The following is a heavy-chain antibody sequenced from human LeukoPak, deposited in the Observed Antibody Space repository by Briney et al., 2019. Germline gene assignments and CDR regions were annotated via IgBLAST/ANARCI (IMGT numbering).Heavy chain of an antibody. CDR2: IYYSGST. D-gene: IGHD1-26*01. J-gene: IGHJ5*02. CDR3: ARGGSGSYYSDWFDP. Sequence: PSETLSLTCTVSGGSISSYYWSWIRQPPGKGLEWIGYIYYSGSTNYNPSLKSRVTISVDTSKNQFSLKLSSVTAADTAMYYCARGGSGSYYSDWFDPWGQGTLVTVSS. CDR1: GGSISSYY. V-gene: IGHV4-59*01.